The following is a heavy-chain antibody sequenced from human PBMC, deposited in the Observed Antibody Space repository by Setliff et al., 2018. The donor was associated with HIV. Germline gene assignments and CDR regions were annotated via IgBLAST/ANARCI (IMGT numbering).Heavy chain of an antibody. Sequence: GESLKISCKGSGYSFITYWIGWVRQRPGKGLEWMGIMNPDGSNTRYSPSFQGQATISVDESISTAYLQWSSLKASGTAFYYCARFYGSYDVGGFDIWGQGTKVTVSS. D-gene: IGHD3-16*01. CDR1: GYSFITYW. J-gene: IGHJ3*02. CDR3: ARFYGSYDVGGFDI. CDR2: MNPDGSNT. V-gene: IGHV5-51*01.